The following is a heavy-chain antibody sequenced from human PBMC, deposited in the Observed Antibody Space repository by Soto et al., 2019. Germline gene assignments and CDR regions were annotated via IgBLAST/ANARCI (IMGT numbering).Heavy chain of an antibody. Sequence: GGSLRLSCAASGFTFSSYAMHRVRQAPGKGLEWVAVISYDGSNKYYADSVKGRFTISRDNSKNTLYLQMNSLRAEDTAVYYWARGPMVRSYYYGMDVWGQGTTVTVSS. CDR2: ISYDGSNK. D-gene: IGHD3-10*01. CDR1: GFTFSSYA. V-gene: IGHV3-30-3*01. J-gene: IGHJ6*02. CDR3: ARGPMVRSYYYGMDV.